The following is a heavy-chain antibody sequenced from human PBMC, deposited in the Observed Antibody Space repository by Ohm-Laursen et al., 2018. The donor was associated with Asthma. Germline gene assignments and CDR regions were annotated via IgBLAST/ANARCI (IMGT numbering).Heavy chain of an antibody. CDR1: GFTVSSNY. J-gene: IGHJ4*02. CDR3: ARDEAAAGTDY. D-gene: IGHD6-13*01. Sequence: SLRLSCAASGFTVSSNYMSWVRQAPGKGLEWVSVIYSGGSTYYADSVKGRFTISRDNSKNTLYLQMNSLRAEDTAVYYCARDEAAAGTDYWGQGTLVTVSS. CDR2: IYSGGST. V-gene: IGHV3-53*01.